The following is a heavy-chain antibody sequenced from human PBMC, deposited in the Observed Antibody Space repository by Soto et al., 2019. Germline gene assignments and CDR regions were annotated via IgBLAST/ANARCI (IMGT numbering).Heavy chain of an antibody. V-gene: IGHV3-30*18. J-gene: IGHJ3*02. CDR3: AKDLHLYSSSWGDAFDI. D-gene: IGHD6-13*01. CDR1: GFTFSSYG. Sequence: AGGSLRLSCAASGFTFSSYGMHWVRQAPGKGLEWVAVISYDGSNKYYADSVKGRFTISRDNSKNTLYLQMNSLRAEDTAVYYCAKDLHLYSSSWGDAFDIWGQGTMVTVSS. CDR2: ISYDGSNK.